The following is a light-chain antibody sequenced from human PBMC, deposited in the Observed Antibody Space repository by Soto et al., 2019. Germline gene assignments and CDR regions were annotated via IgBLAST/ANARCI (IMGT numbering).Light chain of an antibody. CDR1: SSDVGSYKS. CDR2: EGS. CDR3: CSYAGTRIPT. J-gene: IGLJ3*02. Sequence: QSALTQPASVSGSLGQSITISCTGTSSDVGSYKSVSWYQNHPGKAPKPMIYEGSKRPSGVSNRFSGSNSGNTASLTISVLQAEDEADYYCCSYAGTRIPTFGGGTKLTVL. V-gene: IGLV2-23*01.